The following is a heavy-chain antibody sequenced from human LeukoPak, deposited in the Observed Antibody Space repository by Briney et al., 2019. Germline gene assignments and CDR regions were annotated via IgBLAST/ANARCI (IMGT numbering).Heavy chain of an antibody. CDR2: INPSGGST. J-gene: IGHJ3*01. CDR3: ARDLDVKVIDVIVAHYDAFDV. V-gene: IGHV1-46*01. D-gene: IGHD5-12*01. CDR1: GYTFTSYY. Sequence: GASVKVSCKASGYTFTSYYMHWVRQAPGQGLEWMGIINPSGGSTSYAQKFQGRVTMTRDTSTSTVYMELSSLRSEDTAVYYCARDLDVKVIDVIVAHYDAFDVWGQGTMVTVSS.